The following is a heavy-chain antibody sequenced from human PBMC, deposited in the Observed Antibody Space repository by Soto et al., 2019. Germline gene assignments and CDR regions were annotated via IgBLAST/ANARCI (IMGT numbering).Heavy chain of an antibody. CDR3: ARVAVAGTRVDY. V-gene: IGHV4-4*02. Sequence: QVQLQESGPGLVKPSGTLSLTCAVSGGSISSSNWWSWVRQPPGKGLEWIGEIYHSGSTNYNPSLKRRGTISVDKSKNQVSLKLSSVTAADTAVYYCARVAVAGTRVDYWGQGTLVTVSS. CDR1: GGSISSSNW. CDR2: IYHSGST. D-gene: IGHD6-19*01. J-gene: IGHJ4*02.